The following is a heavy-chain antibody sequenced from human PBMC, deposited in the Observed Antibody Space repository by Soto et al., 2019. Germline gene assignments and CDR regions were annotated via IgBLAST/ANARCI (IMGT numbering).Heavy chain of an antibody. CDR1: GFTFSSYW. J-gene: IGHJ5*02. CDR3: ARDKRHANWFDP. Sequence: EVQLVESGGGLVQPGGSLRLSCAASGFTFSSYWMHWVRQAPGKGLVWVSRINSDGSSTSYADSVKGRFTISRDNAKNTLYLQMNSLRAEDTAVYYFARDKRHANWFDPWGQGTLVTLPS. CDR2: INSDGSST. V-gene: IGHV3-74*01.